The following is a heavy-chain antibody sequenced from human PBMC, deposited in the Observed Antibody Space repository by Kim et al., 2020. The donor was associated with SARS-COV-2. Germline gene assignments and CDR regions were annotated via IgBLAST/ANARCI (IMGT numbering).Heavy chain of an antibody. J-gene: IGHJ3*02. Sequence: SETLSLTCTVSGGSISSSSYYWGWIRQPPGKGLEWIGSIYYSGSTYYNPSLKSRVTISVDTSKNQFSLKLSSVTAADTAVYYCASRAPENNYDFWSGYWPALDYAFDIWGQGTMVTVSS. CDR2: IYYSGST. CDR1: GGSISSSSYY. V-gene: IGHV4-39*01. CDR3: ASRAPENNYDFWSGYWPALDYAFDI. D-gene: IGHD3-3*01.